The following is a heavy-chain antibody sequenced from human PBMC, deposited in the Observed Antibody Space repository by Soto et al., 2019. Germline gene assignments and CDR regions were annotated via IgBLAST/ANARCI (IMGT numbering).Heavy chain of an antibody. D-gene: IGHD3-10*01. J-gene: IGHJ6*04. Sequence: PSETLSLTCTVSGGSISSYYWSWIRQPPGKGLEWIGSIYYSGNTYYNPSHKSRVTIYVDTSNNQFSLKLTFVTAADTDVYYCTRLPDYGGGSSGMDGWGKGTMV. CDR3: TRLPDYGGGSSGMDG. V-gene: IGHV4-39*01. CDR2: IYYSGNT. CDR1: GGSISSYY.